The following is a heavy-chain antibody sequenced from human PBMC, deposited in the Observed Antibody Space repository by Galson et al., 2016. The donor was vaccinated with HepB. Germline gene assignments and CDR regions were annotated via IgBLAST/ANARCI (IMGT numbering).Heavy chain of an antibody. Sequence: LRLSCAVSGFSFSTYAMSWVRQAPGKGLVWVSTIGGSGDNTYYADSVKGRFTISRDNSMNTLYLQMNSLRAEDAAVYYCAKDLLSDYVWGSYRFQDWGQGAPVTVSS. CDR3: AKDLLSDYVWGSYRFQD. D-gene: IGHD3-16*02. CDR2: IGGSGDNT. CDR1: GFSFSTYA. V-gene: IGHV3-23*01. J-gene: IGHJ4*02.